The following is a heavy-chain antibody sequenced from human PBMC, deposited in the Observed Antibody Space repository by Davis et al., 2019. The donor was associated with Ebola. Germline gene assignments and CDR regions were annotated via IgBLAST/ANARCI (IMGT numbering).Heavy chain of an antibody. CDR1: GYTFTSYD. CDR3: ARVSLGYCSSTSCYHFDY. J-gene: IGHJ4*02. CDR2: INPNSGGT. Sequence: ASVKVSCKASGYTFTSYDINWVRQATGQGLEWMGWINPNSGGTNYAQKFQGWVTMTRDTSISTAYMELSRLRSDDTAVYYCARVSLGYCSSTSCYHFDYWGQGTLVTVSS. D-gene: IGHD2-2*01. V-gene: IGHV1-2*04.